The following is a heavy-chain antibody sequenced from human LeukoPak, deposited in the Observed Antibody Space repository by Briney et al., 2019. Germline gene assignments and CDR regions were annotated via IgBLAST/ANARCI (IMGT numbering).Heavy chain of an antibody. CDR3: AGDPRAHDY. CDR2: ISGYNGNT. D-gene: IGHD3-10*01. Sequence: GASVKVSCKASGFTFTSYGINWVRQAPGQGLEWMGWISGYNGNTFYAQNLQGRVTMTTDTSTSTAYMELRSLRSDDTAVYYCAGDPRAHDYWGQGTLVTVSS. CDR1: GFTFTSYG. J-gene: IGHJ4*02. V-gene: IGHV1-18*01.